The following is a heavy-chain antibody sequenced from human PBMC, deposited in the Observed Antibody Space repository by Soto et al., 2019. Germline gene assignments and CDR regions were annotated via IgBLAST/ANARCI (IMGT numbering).Heavy chain of an antibody. J-gene: IGHJ4*02. D-gene: IGHD3-10*01. Sequence: SVKVSCKASGYTFTSYGTSWVRQAPRHGLEWMRWISAYNGNTNYAQKLQGRVTMTTDTSTRTAYMELRSPRSDDTAVYYCARGAQDYYGSGSSHIDYWGQGTLVTVSS. V-gene: IGHV1-18*01. CDR3: ARGAQDYYGSGSSHIDY. CDR1: GYTFTSYG. CDR2: ISAYNGNT.